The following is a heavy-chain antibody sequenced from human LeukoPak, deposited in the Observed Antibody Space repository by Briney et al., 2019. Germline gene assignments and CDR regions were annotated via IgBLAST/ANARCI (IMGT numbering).Heavy chain of an antibody. J-gene: IGHJ4*02. V-gene: IGHV3-53*01. CDR2: IYSGGST. D-gene: IGHD3-9*01. CDR1: GFTASSNY. CDR3: ARGGYDILTTYFDY. Sequence: GGALRLSCAASGFTASSNYMSWVRQAPGKGLEGDSFIYSGGSTYYADSVKGRFTFSRDNSKNTLYLKMNRLRAEDTAVYYCARGGYDILTTYFDYWGQGTLVTVSS.